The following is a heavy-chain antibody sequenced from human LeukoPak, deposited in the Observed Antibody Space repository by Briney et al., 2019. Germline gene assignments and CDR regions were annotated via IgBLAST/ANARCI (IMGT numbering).Heavy chain of an antibody. V-gene: IGHV1-18*01. D-gene: IGHD7-27*01. J-gene: IGHJ6*02. Sequence: ASVKVSCKASGYIFSSYGISWVRQAPGQGLEWMGWIGTDNGDTKYAQKFQGRVTMTTDTSTSTAYMELRSLRSDDTAVYYCARETGDAKYYYYGMDVWGQGTTVTVSS. CDR3: ARETGDAKYYYYGMDV. CDR2: IGTDNGDT. CDR1: GYIFSSYG.